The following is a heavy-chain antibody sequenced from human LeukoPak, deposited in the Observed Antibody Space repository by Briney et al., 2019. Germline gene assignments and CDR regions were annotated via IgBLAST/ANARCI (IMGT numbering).Heavy chain of an antibody. D-gene: IGHD5-12*01. V-gene: IGHV3-15*05. J-gene: IGHJ4*02. CDR3: AKDRTYSGYDALDY. Sequence: GGSLRLSCAASGFTFSNAWMSWVRQAPGKGLEWVGRIKSKTDGGTTDYAAPVKGRFTISRDNAKNSLYLQMNSLGTEDTALYYCAKDRTYSGYDALDYWGQGTLVTVSS. CDR2: IKSKTDGGTT. CDR1: GFTFSNAW.